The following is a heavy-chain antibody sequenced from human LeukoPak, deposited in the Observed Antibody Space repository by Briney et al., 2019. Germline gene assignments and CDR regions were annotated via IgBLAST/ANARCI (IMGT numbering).Heavy chain of an antibody. Sequence: GGTLRLSCAASGFTFSNYGMIWVRQAPGKGLEWVSGISPNGDRTYYADSVKGRFTISRDNSKSTLYIQMNSLRAEDTAVYYCARDRLFCSGGSCYWAFDYWGQGTLVTVSS. D-gene: IGHD2-15*01. J-gene: IGHJ4*02. CDR3: ARDRLFCSGGSCYWAFDY. V-gene: IGHV3-23*01. CDR2: ISPNGDRT. CDR1: GFTFSNYG.